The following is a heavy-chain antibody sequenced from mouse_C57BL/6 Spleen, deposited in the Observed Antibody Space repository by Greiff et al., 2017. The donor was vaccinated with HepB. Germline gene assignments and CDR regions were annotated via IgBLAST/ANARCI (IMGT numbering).Heavy chain of an antibody. D-gene: IGHD1-1*01. Sequence: QVQLQQSGPELVKPGASVKISCKASGYAFSSSWMNWVKQRPGKGLEWIGRIYPGDGDTNYNGKFTGKATLTADKSSSTAYMQLSSLTSEDSAVYFCARSGDYGSSLAYWGQGTLVTVSA. J-gene: IGHJ3*01. V-gene: IGHV1-82*01. CDR2: IYPGDGDT. CDR3: ARSGDYGSSLAY. CDR1: GYAFSSSW.